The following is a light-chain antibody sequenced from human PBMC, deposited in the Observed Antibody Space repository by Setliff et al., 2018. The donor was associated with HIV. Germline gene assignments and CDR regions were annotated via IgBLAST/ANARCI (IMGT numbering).Light chain of an antibody. Sequence: QTVVTQEPSFSVSPGGTVTLTCGLSSGSASTGHYPSWYQQTPGQTPRMLIYGTNTRSSGVPDRFSGSIVGNRAALTISGAQADDECDYYCVLYMGNGISVFGGGTKVTVL. V-gene: IGLV8-61*01. J-gene: IGLJ3*02. CDR1: SGSASTGHY. CDR2: GTN. CDR3: VLYMGNGISV.